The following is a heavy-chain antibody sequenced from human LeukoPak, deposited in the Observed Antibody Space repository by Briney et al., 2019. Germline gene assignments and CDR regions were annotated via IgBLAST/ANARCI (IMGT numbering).Heavy chain of an antibody. V-gene: IGHV3-30*18. Sequence: GRSLRLSCAASGFTFSSYGMHWVRQAPGKGLEWVAVISYDGSNKYYADSVKGRFTISRDNSKNTLYLQMNSLRAEDTAVYYCAKDLRGRWLQLGGYYFDYWGQGTLVTVSS. CDR2: ISYDGSNK. CDR3: AKDLRGRWLQLGGYYFDY. J-gene: IGHJ4*02. CDR1: GFTFSSYG. D-gene: IGHD5-24*01.